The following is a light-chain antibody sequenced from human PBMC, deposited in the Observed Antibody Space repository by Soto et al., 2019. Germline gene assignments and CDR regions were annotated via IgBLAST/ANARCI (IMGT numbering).Light chain of an antibody. CDR3: QQRSNWRT. V-gene: IGKV3-11*01. J-gene: IGKJ1*01. CDR2: DAS. CDR1: QSVSSY. Sequence: EIVLTQSPATLSLSPGERATLSCRASQSVSSYLAWYRQKPGQAPRLLIYDASNRATGIPARFSGSGSGTDFTLTISSLEPEDFAVYYCQQRSNWRTFGQGTKV.